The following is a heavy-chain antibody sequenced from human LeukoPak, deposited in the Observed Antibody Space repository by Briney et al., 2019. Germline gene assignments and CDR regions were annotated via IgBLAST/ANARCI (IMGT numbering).Heavy chain of an antibody. CDR1: GGTFSSYA. V-gene: IGHV1-69*13. D-gene: IGHD3-3*01. J-gene: IGHJ4*02. CDR3: ARPPTPSSGYYRFDY. CDR2: IIPIFGTA. Sequence: GASVKVSCTASGGTFSSYAISWVRQAPGQGLEWMGGIIPIFGTANYAQKFQGRVTITADESTSTAYMELSSLRSEDTAVYYCARPPTPSSGYYRFDYWGQGTLVTVSS.